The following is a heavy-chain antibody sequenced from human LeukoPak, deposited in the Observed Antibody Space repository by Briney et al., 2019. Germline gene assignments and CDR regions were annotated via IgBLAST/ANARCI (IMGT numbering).Heavy chain of an antibody. D-gene: IGHD2-15*01. CDR1: GYTFTSYG. Sequence: ASVKVSCKASGYTFTSYGISWVRQAPGQGLEWMGWISAYNGNTNYAQKFQGRVTITADKSTSTAYMELSSLRSEDTAVYYCARYGLLGYCSGGSCYVPLGAFDIWGQGTMVTVSS. J-gene: IGHJ3*02. CDR2: ISAYNGNT. CDR3: ARYGLLGYCSGGSCYVPLGAFDI. V-gene: IGHV1-18*01.